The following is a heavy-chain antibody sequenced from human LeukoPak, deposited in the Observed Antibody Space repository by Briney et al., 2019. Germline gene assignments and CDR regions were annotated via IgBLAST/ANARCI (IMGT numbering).Heavy chain of an antibody. V-gene: IGHV3-69-1*01. Sequence: PGGSLRLSCAASGFTFTDYTINWVRQAPGKGLEWVSSISTSSNIYYADSVKGRFTISRDNAKNSLFLQMNSLRAEDTAVYYCARHYCTSTTCSSGAFDYWGQGTLVTVSS. CDR1: GFTFTDYT. J-gene: IGHJ4*02. D-gene: IGHD2-2*01. CDR2: ISTSSNI. CDR3: ARHYCTSTTCSSGAFDY.